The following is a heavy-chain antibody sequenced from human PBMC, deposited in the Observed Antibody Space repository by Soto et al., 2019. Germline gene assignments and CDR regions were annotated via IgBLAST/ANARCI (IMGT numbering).Heavy chain of an antibody. CDR1: GFTFSDYY. CDR2: ISSSSSYT. V-gene: IGHV3-11*06. J-gene: IGHJ4*02. D-gene: IGHD3-10*01. Sequence: GSLRLSCAASGFTFSDYYMSWIRQAPGKGLEWVSYISSSSSYTNYADPVKGRFTISRDNAKNSLYLQMNSLRAEDTAVYYCARDFMVRGVSDFRVYWGQGTLVTVSS. CDR3: ARDFMVRGVSDFRVY.